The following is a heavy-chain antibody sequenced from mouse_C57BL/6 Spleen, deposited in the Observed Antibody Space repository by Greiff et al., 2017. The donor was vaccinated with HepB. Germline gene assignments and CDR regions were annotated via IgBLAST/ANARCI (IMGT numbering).Heavy chain of an antibody. CDR2: IYPGDGDT. CDR3: ARSDYAMDC. V-gene: IGHV1-82*01. J-gene: IGHJ4*01. CDR1: GYAFSSSW. Sequence: QVQLQQSGPELVKPGASVKISCKASGYAFSSSWMNWVKQRHGKGLEWIGRIYPGDGDTNYNGKFKGKATLTADKSSSTAYMQLSSLTSEDSAVYFCARSDYAMDCWGQVTSVTVSS.